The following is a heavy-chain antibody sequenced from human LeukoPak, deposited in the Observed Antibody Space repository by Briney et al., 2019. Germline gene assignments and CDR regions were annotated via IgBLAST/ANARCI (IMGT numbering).Heavy chain of an antibody. CDR2: ISSDGTNK. V-gene: IGHV3-30*14. J-gene: IGHJ4*02. CDR3: ARRAGAYSHPYDY. CDR1: RFTFRNYA. Sequence: GGSLRLSCAASRFTFRNYAMHWVRQAPGKGLEWVAFISSDGTNKDYADSVKGRFSISRDNSKNTLYLQMNSLRAEDTAVYYCARRAGAYSHPYDYWGQGTLVTVSS. D-gene: IGHD4/OR15-4a*01.